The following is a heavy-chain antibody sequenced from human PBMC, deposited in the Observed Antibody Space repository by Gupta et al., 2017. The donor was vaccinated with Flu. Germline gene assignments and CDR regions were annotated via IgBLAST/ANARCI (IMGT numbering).Heavy chain of an antibody. CDR3: ARDRGVVITDYYYGLDV. CDR2: ISSSGTTI. V-gene: IGHV3-48*02. J-gene: IGHJ6*02. Sequence: EVQLVESGGGLVQPGGSLRLYCAASGFTFSYYSINWVRQAPGKGLEWLSYISSSGTTIYYADSVKGRFTISRDNAKNSLYLQMNSLRDEDTAVYYCARDRGVVITDYYYGLDVWGQGTTVTVSS. CDR1: GFTFSYYS. D-gene: IGHD3-3*01.